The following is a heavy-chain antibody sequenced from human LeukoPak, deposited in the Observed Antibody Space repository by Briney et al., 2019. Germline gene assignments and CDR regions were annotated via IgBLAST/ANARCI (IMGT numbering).Heavy chain of an antibody. CDR1: GGSISSYY. Sequence: SETLSLTCTVSGGSISSYYWSWIRQPPGKGLGWIGYIYYSGSTNYNPSLKSRVTISVDTSKNQFSLKLSSVTAADTAVYYCARSYYYDSSGYPDYWGQGTLVTVSS. V-gene: IGHV4-59*01. CDR2: IYYSGST. CDR3: ARSYYYDSSGYPDY. J-gene: IGHJ4*02. D-gene: IGHD3-22*01.